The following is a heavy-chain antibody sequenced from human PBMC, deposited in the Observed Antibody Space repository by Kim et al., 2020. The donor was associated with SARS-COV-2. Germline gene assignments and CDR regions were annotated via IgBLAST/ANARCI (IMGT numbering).Heavy chain of an antibody. V-gene: IGHV1-69*01. CDR2: A. J-gene: IGHJ4*02. Sequence: ANYAQKFQGRVTITADESTSTAYMELSSLRSEDTAVYYCARGVNGDFFDYWGQGTLVTVSS. CDR3: ARGVNGDFFDY. D-gene: IGHD4-17*01.